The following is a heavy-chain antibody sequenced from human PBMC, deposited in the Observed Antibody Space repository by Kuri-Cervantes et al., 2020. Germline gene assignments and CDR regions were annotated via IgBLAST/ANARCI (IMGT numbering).Heavy chain of an antibody. CDR2: ISYDGSEK. V-gene: IGHV3-30*03. D-gene: IGHD3-22*01. CDR1: WFIFSDYG. CDR3: ARDRPITMTVDDYYYYGMDV. Sequence: GESLKISCAASWFIFSDYGMHWVRQASGKGLEWVAVISYDGSEKYYADSVKGRFTISRDNSKNTLSLQMNSLRAEDTAVYYCARDRPITMTVDDYYYYGMDVWGQGTTVTVSS. J-gene: IGHJ6*02.